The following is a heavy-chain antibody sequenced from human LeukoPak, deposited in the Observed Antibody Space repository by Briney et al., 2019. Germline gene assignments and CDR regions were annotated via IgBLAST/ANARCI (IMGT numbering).Heavy chain of an antibody. J-gene: IGHJ4*02. CDR3: ARGGYNDGSFFDY. V-gene: IGHV3-48*01. CDR1: DSMSRRCK. CDR2: ISDDSSTI. D-gene: IGHD5-12*01. Sequence: GGSLRLSCAASDSMSRRCKMNWVRQAPGKGREGVSDISDDSSTIHYADSVKSRFTISRHNAENSLYLQMNSLRAEDTDVYYCARGGYNDGSFFDYWGQGTLVTVSS.